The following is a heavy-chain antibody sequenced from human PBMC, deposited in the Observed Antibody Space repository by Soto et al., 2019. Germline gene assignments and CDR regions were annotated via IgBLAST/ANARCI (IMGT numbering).Heavy chain of an antibody. Sequence: GESLKISCNGSGYSFTSYWISWVRQMPGKGLEWMGRIDPSDSYTNYSPSFQGHVTISADKSISTAYLQWSSLKASDTAMYYCARGGYDFWSGYYHSIDYWGQGTLVTVYS. J-gene: IGHJ4*02. V-gene: IGHV5-10-1*01. CDR2: IDPSDSYT. CDR1: GYSFTSYW. CDR3: ARGGYDFWSGYYHSIDY. D-gene: IGHD3-3*01.